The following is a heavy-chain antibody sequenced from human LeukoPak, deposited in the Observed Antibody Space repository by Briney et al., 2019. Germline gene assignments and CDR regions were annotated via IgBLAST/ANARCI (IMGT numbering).Heavy chain of an antibody. CDR1: GFTLSGYE. Sequence: PGGSLRLSCAASGFTLSGYEMNWARQAPGRGLEWLSYVSTSGSTMYYADSVKGRFTISRDNSKNALYMQMNSLRAEDTAVYYCAKSHDSSGSDYWGQGTLVTVSS. CDR3: AKSHDSSGSDY. V-gene: IGHV3-48*03. CDR2: VSTSGSTM. J-gene: IGHJ4*02. D-gene: IGHD3-22*01.